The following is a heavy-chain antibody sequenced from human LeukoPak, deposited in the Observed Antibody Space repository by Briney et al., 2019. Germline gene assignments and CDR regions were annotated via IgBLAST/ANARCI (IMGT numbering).Heavy chain of an antibody. J-gene: IGHJ6*02. CDR1: GGSVSSGSYY. D-gene: IGHD6-13*01. CDR3: AREGAAAGVFYYYYGMDV. Sequence: SETLPLTCTVSGGSVSSGSYYWSWIRQPPGKGLEWIGYIYYSGSTNYNPSLKSRVTISVDTSKNQFSLKLSSVTAADTAVYYCAREGAAAGVFYYYYGMDVWGQGTTVTVSS. V-gene: IGHV4-61*01. CDR2: IYYSGST.